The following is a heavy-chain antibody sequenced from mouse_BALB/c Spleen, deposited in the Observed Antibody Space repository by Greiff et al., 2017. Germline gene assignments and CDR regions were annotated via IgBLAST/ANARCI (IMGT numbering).Heavy chain of an antibody. CDR3: ARSDYGSSYGFAY. CDR2: IYPGNVNT. D-gene: IGHD1-1*01. V-gene: IGHV1S56*01. CDR1: GYTFTSYY. J-gene: IGHJ3*01. Sequence: QVQLQQSGPELVKPGASVRISCKASGYTFTSYYIHWVKQRPGQGLEWIGWIYPGNVNTKYNEKFKGKATLTADKSSSTAYMQLSSLTSEDSAVYFCARSDYGSSYGFAYWGQGTLVTVSA.